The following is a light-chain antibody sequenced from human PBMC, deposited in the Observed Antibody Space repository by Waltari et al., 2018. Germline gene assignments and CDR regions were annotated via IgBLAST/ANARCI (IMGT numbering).Light chain of an antibody. CDR3: GAWDTSLTAVV. J-gene: IGLJ2*01. Sequence: QSVLTQPPSVSAAPGQKVTIPCSGGRSNIGSTYVSWYQHLPGTAPKLRIYDNNERRSGIPDRFSGSKSGTSATLGSTGLRTGDKADYYCGAWDTSLTAVVFGGGTKLTVL. CDR1: RSNIGSTY. V-gene: IGLV1-51*01. CDR2: DNN.